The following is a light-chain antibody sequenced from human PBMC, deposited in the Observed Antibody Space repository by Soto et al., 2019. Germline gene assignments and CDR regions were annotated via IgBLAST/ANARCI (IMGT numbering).Light chain of an antibody. J-gene: IGLJ2*01. CDR1: SSDVGGYNY. CDR3: GSYMTGGTRL. CDR2: EVS. Sequence: QSALTQPASVSGSPGQSITISCTGTSSDVGGYNYVSWYQQHPGKAPKLVIFEVSNRPSGVSNRCSGSKSGNTASLTISGLQAEDEADYYCGSYMTGGTRLFGGGTKLTVL. V-gene: IGLV2-14*01.